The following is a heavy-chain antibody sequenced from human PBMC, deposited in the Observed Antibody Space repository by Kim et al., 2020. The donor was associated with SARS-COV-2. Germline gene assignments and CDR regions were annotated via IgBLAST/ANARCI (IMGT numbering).Heavy chain of an antibody. V-gene: IGHV4-34*01. Sequence: LKSRVTIAVDTSKNQFSLKLSSVTAADTAVYYCARRPAYYYDSSGYYNYWGQGTLVTVSS. J-gene: IGHJ4*02. CDR3: ARRPAYYYDSSGYYNY. D-gene: IGHD3-22*01.